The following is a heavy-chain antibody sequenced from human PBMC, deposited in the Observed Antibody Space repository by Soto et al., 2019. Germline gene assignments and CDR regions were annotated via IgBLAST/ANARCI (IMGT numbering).Heavy chain of an antibody. Sequence: PGESLKISCKGSGYSFTSYWIGWVRQMPGKGLEWMGIIYPGDSDTRYSPSFQGQVTISADKSISTAYLQWSSLKASDTAMYYCARRPPVDTAMAGYGMDVWGQGTTVTVSS. D-gene: IGHD5-18*01. CDR3: ARRPPVDTAMAGYGMDV. CDR1: GYSFTSYW. CDR2: IYPGDSDT. J-gene: IGHJ6*02. V-gene: IGHV5-51*01.